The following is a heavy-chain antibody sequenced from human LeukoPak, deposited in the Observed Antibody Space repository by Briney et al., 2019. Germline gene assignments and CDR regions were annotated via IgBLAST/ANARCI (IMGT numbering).Heavy chain of an antibody. Sequence: PGRSLRLSCAASGFTFSSYGMHWVRQAPGKGLEWVAFIRYDGSNKYYADSMKGRLTISRDNSKNTLFLQMNSLRPEDTAVYYCAKVELNSSYYTGGSFDFWGPGTTVTVSS. J-gene: IGHJ3*01. V-gene: IGHV3-30*02. CDR2: IRYDGSNK. D-gene: IGHD3-22*01. CDR1: GFTFSSYG. CDR3: AKVELNSSYYTGGSFDF.